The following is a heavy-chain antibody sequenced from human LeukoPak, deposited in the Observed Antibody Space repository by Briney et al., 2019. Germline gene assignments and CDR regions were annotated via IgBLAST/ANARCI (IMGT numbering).Heavy chain of an antibody. D-gene: IGHD4-11*01. CDR2: MIPIFGTA. Sequence: GASGKLSGKAAGGTFSSYAISWGRQAPGQGREWRGGMIPIFGTANYAKKFQGRVPSTTDESTSPAHLELSSLRSEDTAVYHCARNSNYYYYYMDVWGKGTTVTDSS. CDR1: GGTFSSYA. V-gene: IGHV1-69*05. CDR3: ARNSNYYYYYMDV. J-gene: IGHJ6*03.